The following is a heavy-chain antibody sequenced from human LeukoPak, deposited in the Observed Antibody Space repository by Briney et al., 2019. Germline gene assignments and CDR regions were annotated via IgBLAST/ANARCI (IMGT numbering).Heavy chain of an antibody. J-gene: IGHJ4*02. CDR2: ITGSSSTI. V-gene: IGHV3-48*01. CDR1: GFSFSSYS. D-gene: IGHD3/OR15-3a*01. Sequence: AGGSLRLSCAASGFSFSSYSLNWVRQAAGKGLEWVSYITGSSSTINYADSVKGRFTISRDKAKNSLYLQMNSLRAEDTAVYYCARTGLGMYSFDSWGRGTLVTVSS. CDR3: ARTGLGMYSFDS.